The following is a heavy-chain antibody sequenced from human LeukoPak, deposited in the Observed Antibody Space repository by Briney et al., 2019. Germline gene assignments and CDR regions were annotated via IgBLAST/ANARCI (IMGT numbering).Heavy chain of an antibody. D-gene: IGHD4-11*01. CDR1: GGSISSGDYY. Sequence: SETLSLTCTVSGGSISSGDYYWSWIRQPPGKGLEWIGYIYYSGSTYYNPSLKSRVTISVDTSKNQFSLKLSSVTAADTAVYHCARVDDYSNLYYFDYWGQGTLVTVSS. CDR2: IYYSGST. CDR3: ARVDDYSNLYYFDY. V-gene: IGHV4-30-4*08. J-gene: IGHJ4*02.